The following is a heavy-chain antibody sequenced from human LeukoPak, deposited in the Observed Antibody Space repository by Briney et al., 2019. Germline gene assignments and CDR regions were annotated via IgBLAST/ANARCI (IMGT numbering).Heavy chain of an antibody. V-gene: IGHV3-7*04. CDR1: GITFSSYW. CDR3: ARLLGGNYFDN. Sequence: PGGSLRLSCAASGITFSSYWMSWVRQAPGKGLEWVANIKQDGSDKYYVDSVKGRFTISRDNAKNSLYLQLNSLTAEDTAVYYCARLLGGNYFDNWGQGTLVTVSS. CDR2: IKQDGSDK. D-gene: IGHD1-26*01. J-gene: IGHJ4*02.